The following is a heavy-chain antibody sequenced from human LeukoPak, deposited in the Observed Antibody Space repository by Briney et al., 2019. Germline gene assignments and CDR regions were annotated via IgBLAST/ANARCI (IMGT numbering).Heavy chain of an antibody. V-gene: IGHV3-33*01. J-gene: IGHJ4*02. CDR2: IWYDGSNK. Sequence: PGGSLGLSCAASGITFSSYGMHWVRQAPGKGLEWVAVIWYDGSNKYYADSVKGRFTISRDNSKNTLYLQMNSLRAEDTAVYYCARAGLPADYFDYWGQGTLVTVSS. CDR1: GITFSSYG. CDR3: ARAGLPADYFDY.